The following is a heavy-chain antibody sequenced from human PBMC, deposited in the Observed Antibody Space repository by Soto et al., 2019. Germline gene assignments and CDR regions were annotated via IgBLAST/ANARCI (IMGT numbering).Heavy chain of an antibody. V-gene: IGHV4-61*01. Sequence: SETLSLTCTVSGGSVSSGSFYWSWIRQPPGKALEWIGHIYYSGSTDYNPSLKSRVTISVDSSKNQFSLKLSSVTAADTAVYYCARLGGYFSGTSSNGYYCMVVWGHGPTVTV. J-gene: IGHJ6*02. CDR1: GGSVSSGSFY. CDR3: ARLGGYFSGTSSNGYYCMVV. CDR2: IYYSGST. D-gene: IGHD2-2*01.